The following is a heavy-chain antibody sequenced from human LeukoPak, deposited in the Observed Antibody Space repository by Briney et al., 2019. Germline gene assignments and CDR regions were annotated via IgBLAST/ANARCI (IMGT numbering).Heavy chain of an antibody. CDR3: ARGYPYYGDRLPFDY. CDR1: GGSISSGSYY. CDR2: IYTSGST. J-gene: IGHJ4*02. V-gene: IGHV4-61*02. Sequence: SETLSLTCTVSGGSISSGSYYWSWIRQPAGKGLEWIGRIYTSGSTNYNPSLKSRVTISVDTSKNQFSLKLSSVTAADTAVYYCARGYPYYGDRLPFDYWGQGTLVTVSS. D-gene: IGHD4-17*01.